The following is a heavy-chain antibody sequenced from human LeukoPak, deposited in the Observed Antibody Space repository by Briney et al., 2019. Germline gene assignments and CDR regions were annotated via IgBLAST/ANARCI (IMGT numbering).Heavy chain of an antibody. CDR1: GFTFSNHG. D-gene: IGHD1-26*01. CDR3: ARDYSGNYCFDY. Sequence: GRSLRLSCVASGFTFSNHGMHWVRQAPGKGLEWVALISYDGSKRYHADFVKGRFTISRDDSKNTLYLQMNSLTAEDTALYYCARDYSGNYCFDYWGQGTLVTVSS. V-gene: IGHV3-30*04. J-gene: IGHJ4*02. CDR2: ISYDGSKR.